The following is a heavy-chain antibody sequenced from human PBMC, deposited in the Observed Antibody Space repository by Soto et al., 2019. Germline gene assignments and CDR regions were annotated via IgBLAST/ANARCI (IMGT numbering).Heavy chain of an antibody. CDR1: GGSISSYY. CDR2: IYYSGST. D-gene: IGHD3-9*01. J-gene: IGHJ5*02. Sequence: SETLSLTCTVSGGSISSYYWSWIRQPSGKGLEWIGYIYYSGSTNYNPSLKSRVTISVDTSKNQFSLKLSSVTAADTAVYYCARFETRGWFDPWGQGTLVTVSS. CDR3: ARFETRGWFDP. V-gene: IGHV4-59*01.